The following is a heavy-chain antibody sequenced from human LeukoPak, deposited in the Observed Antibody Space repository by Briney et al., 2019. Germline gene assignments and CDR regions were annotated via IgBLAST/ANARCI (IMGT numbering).Heavy chain of an antibody. D-gene: IGHD1-14*01. CDR2: ISWNSGSI. CDR3: AKDIGIRGAFDI. Sequence: GGSLRLSCAASGFTFDDYAMHWVRQAPGKGLKWVSGISWNSGSIGYADSVKGRFTISRDNAKNSLYLQMNSLRAEDTALYYCAKDIGIRGAFDIWGQGTMVTVSS. J-gene: IGHJ3*02. CDR1: GFTFDDYA. V-gene: IGHV3-9*01.